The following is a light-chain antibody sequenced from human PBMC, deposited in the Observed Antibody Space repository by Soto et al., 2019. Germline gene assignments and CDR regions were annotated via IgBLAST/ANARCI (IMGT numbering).Light chain of an antibody. V-gene: IGKV3-20*01. CDR3: QQYGNSPGT. J-gene: IGKJ1*01. CDR1: QSVSSSY. CDR2: GAS. Sequence: EIVLTQSPGTLSLSPGEGATLSCRASQSVSSSYLAWYQQRPGQAPRLLIYGASSRATGIPDRLSGSGSETDFILTISRLEPEDSAAYYCQQYGNSPGTFGQGTKVEIK.